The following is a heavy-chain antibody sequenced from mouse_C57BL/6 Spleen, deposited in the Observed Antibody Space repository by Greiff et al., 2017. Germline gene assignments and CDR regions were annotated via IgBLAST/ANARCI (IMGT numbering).Heavy chain of an antibody. J-gene: IGHJ4*01. CDR3: GPRFRYAMDD. CDR1: GYTFTSYW. V-gene: IGHV1-59*01. CDR2: IDPSDSYT. D-gene: IGHD1-1*01. Sequence: QVQLQQSGAELVRPGTSVKLSCKASGYTFTSYWMHWVKQRPGQGLEWIGVIDPSDSYTNYNQKFKGKATLTVDTSSSTAYMQLSSLTSEDSAVYYCGPRFRYAMDDWGQGTSVTVAS.